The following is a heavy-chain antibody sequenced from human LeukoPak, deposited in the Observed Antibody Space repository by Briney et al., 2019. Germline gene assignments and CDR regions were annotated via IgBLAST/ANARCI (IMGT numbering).Heavy chain of an antibody. Sequence: TGGSLRLSCAASGFTFSSYGMHWVRQAPGKGLEWVAVISYDGSNKYYADSVKGRFTISRDNAKNSLYLQMNSLRAEDTALYYCAKDMGYDSSGYYTFDYWGQGTLVTVSS. CDR2: ISYDGSNK. J-gene: IGHJ4*02. D-gene: IGHD3-22*01. V-gene: IGHV3-30*18. CDR3: AKDMGYDSSGYYTFDY. CDR1: GFTFSSYG.